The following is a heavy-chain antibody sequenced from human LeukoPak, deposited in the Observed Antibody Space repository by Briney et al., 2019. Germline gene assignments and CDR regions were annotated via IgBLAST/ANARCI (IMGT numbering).Heavy chain of an antibody. CDR3: ARHRRWTHPSAFDI. D-gene: IGHD4-23*01. CDR1: GGSISSSSYY. J-gene: IGHJ3*02. CDR2: IYYSGST. Sequence: SETLSLTCTVSGGSISSSSYYWGWIRQPPGKGLEWIGSIYYSGSTYYNPSLKSRVTISVDTSKNQFSLKLSSVTAADTAVYYCARHRRWTHPSAFDIWGQGTMVTVSS. V-gene: IGHV4-39*01.